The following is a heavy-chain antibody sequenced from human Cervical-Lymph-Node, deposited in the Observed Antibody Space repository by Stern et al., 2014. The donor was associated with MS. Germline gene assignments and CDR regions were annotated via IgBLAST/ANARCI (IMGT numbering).Heavy chain of an antibody. V-gene: IGHV4-59*01. Sequence: VQLVESGPGLVKPSETLSLTCTVSGGSISSYYWTWIRQFPGKGLEWIGYISNSGRTNYNPSLKSRVTISVDTSKNQFSLNLSSVTAADTAVFYCARGGFSTSAQSNWFDPWGQGTLVTVSS. J-gene: IGHJ5*02. CDR2: ISNSGRT. D-gene: IGHD1/OR15-1a*01. CDR1: GGSISSYY. CDR3: ARGGFSTSAQSNWFDP.